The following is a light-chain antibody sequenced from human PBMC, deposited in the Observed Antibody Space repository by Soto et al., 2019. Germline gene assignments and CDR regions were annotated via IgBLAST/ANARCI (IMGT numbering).Light chain of an antibody. CDR1: QSVRNSL. V-gene: IGKV3-20*01. J-gene: IGKJ1*01. CDR2: DAS. Sequence: EIVSTQYPAALSLSPGDRATRSCRGSQSVRNSLLAWYQQKPGQPPRLLIYDASTRATATPERFSGSGSGTDFTLTISRLEPEDFAVYYCHQYDSIVQTFGQGTEVDIK. CDR3: HQYDSIVQT.